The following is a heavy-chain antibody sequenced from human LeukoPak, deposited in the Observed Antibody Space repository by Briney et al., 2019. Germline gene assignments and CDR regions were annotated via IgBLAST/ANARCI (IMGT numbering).Heavy chain of an antibody. Sequence: SQTLSLTCTVSGGSISSGDYYWRWLRQPPGKGLEWIGYIYYSGSTYYNPSLKSRITISVDTSKKQFSLKLTSVTAADTAVYYCARVGFGVIIPPYAFDIWGQGTMVTVSS. CDR1: GGSISSGDYY. CDR2: IYYSGST. D-gene: IGHD3-3*01. V-gene: IGHV4-30-4*08. CDR3: ARVGFGVIIPPYAFDI. J-gene: IGHJ3*02.